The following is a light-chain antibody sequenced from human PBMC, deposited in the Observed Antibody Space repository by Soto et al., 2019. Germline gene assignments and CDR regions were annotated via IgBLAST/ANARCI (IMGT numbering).Light chain of an antibody. CDR1: SSDVGYHNY. J-gene: IGLJ1*01. CDR2: EVN. V-gene: IGLV2-14*01. CDR3: SAYTVSRTYV. Sequence: QSVLTQPASVSGSPGQSITISCTGNSSDVGYHNYVSWYRQHPGKAPRLMIYEVNNRPSGVSNRFSGSKSGNTASLTISGLQAEDEADYYCSAYTVSRTYVFXTGTKVTVL.